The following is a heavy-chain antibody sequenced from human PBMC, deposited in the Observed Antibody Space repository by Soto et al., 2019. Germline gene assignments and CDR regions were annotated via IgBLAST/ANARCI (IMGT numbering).Heavy chain of an antibody. J-gene: IGHJ4*02. CDR3: ARDREPDGIWPFDS. V-gene: IGHV3-23*01. D-gene: IGHD1-20*01. Sequence: AGGSLRLSYAASGFTLAKYTMGWVLQTPRKGLEWVAESYSSGGTEYADSVKGRFTISRDNSKNTLFLKMKNLRVEDTALYYCARDREPDGIWPFDSWGQGTLVPVSS. CDR2: SYSSGGT. CDR1: GFTLAKYT.